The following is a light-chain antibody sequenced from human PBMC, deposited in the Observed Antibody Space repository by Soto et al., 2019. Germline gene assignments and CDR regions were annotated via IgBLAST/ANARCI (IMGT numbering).Light chain of an antibody. V-gene: IGKV1-39*01. CDR1: QDISNY. CDR2: TVS. Sequence: DIHTTHTPSSLSSSLQSRVTITCQASQDISNYLNWYQQKPGKAPNLLLHTVSRLQSGVPSRFSGSGSGTNFSLTISRLQPEDFATYYCKKSYDTPRTVGKGTKVDIK. CDR3: KKSYDTPRT. J-gene: IGKJ1*01.